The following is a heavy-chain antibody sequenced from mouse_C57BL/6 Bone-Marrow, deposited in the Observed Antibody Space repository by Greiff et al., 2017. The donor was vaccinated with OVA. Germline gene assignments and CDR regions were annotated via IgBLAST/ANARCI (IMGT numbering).Heavy chain of an antibody. V-gene: IGHV10-1*01. D-gene: IGHD2-3*01. Sequence: EVQVVESGGGLVQPKGSLKLSCAASGFSFNTYAMNWVRQAPGKGLEWVARIRSKSNNYATYYADSVKDRFTISRDDSESMLYLQMNNLKTEDTAMYYCVRLNYDGYCAMDYWGQGTSVTVSS. J-gene: IGHJ4*01. CDR3: VRLNYDGYCAMDY. CDR2: IRSKSNNYAT. CDR1: GFSFNTYA.